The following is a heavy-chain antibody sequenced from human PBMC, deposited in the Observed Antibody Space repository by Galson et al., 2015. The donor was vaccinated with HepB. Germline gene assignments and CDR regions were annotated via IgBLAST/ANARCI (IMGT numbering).Heavy chain of an antibody. V-gene: IGHV3-48*04. CDR1: GFTFSSHS. Sequence: SLRLSCAASGFTFSSHSMNWVRQAPGKGLEWVSYISSSSSTIYYADSVKGRFTISRDNAKNSLYLQMNSLRAEDTAVYYCARAAWGSSGWYYYYYGMDVWGRGTTVTVSS. CDR3: ARAAWGSSGWYYYYYGMDV. D-gene: IGHD6-19*01. J-gene: IGHJ6*02. CDR2: ISSSSSTI.